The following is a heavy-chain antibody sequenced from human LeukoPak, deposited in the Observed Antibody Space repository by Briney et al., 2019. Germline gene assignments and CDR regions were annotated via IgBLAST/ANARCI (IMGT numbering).Heavy chain of an antibody. D-gene: IGHD2-21*02. CDR1: GYTFTSYW. CDR3: ARRAYCGGDCYIDY. V-gene: IGHV5-51*01. CDR2: IYPGDADT. Sequence: GESLKISCKGSGYTFTSYWIGWVRQMPGKGLEWMGIIYPGDADTRYSPSFQGQVTISADKSISTAYLQWSSLKASDTAMYYCARRAYCGGDCYIDYWSQGTLVTVSS. J-gene: IGHJ4*02.